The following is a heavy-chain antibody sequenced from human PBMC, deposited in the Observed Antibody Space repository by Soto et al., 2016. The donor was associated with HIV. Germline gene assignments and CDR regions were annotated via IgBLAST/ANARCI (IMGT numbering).Heavy chain of an antibody. CDR3: ARDLNHGWYDPVYN. CDR1: GYSISSGYY. J-gene: IGHJ4*02. Sequence: QVQLQESGPGLVKPSETLSLTCAVSGYSISSGYYWGWIRQPPGKGLEWIGSIYHSGSTYYNPSLKSRVTISVDTSKNHFSLKLSSVTAADTAVYYCARDLNHGWYDPVYNWGQGTLVTVSS. V-gene: IGHV4-38-2*02. D-gene: IGHD6-19*01. CDR2: IYHSGST.